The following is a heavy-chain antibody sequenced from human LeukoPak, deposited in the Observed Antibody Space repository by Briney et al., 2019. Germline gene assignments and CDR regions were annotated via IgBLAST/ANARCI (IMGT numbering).Heavy chain of an antibody. Sequence: GGSLRLSCAASGFTFSSYAMSWVRQAPEKGLEYVSGISGNGDTIYYADSVKGRFTMSRDNSRNTLYLQMGSLRPEDTAVYYCARDGKATNDYWGQGTLVAVSS. J-gene: IGHJ4*02. D-gene: IGHD5-24*01. CDR3: ARDGKATNDY. CDR1: GFTFSSYA. CDR2: ISGNGDTI. V-gene: IGHV3-64*02.